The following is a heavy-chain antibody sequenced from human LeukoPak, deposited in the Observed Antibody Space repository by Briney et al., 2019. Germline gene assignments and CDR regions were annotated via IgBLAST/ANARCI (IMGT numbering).Heavy chain of an antibody. Sequence: ASVKVSCKASGYTFTGYYMHWVRQAPGQGLEWMGWINPNSGGTNYAQKFQGRVTMTRDTSISTAYMELSRLRSDDTAVYYCATGKHYYGSGIPSDYWGQGTLVTVSS. CDR1: GYTFTGYY. CDR3: ATGKHYYGSGIPSDY. D-gene: IGHD3-10*01. CDR2: INPNSGGT. V-gene: IGHV1-2*02. J-gene: IGHJ4*02.